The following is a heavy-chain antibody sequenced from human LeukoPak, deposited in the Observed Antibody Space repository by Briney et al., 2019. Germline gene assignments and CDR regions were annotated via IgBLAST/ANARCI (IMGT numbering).Heavy chain of an antibody. J-gene: IGHJ4*02. D-gene: IGHD3-9*01. V-gene: IGHV3-23*01. CDR1: GFTFSSYG. CDR2: VSGSGGST. CDR3: AKDRVRYFDWSNPDY. Sequence: GGSLRLSCAASGFTFSSYGMSWVRQAPGKGLEWVSAVSGSGGSTYYADSVKGRFTISRDNSKNTLYLQMNSLRAEDTAVYYCAKDRVRYFDWSNPDYWGQGTLVTVSS.